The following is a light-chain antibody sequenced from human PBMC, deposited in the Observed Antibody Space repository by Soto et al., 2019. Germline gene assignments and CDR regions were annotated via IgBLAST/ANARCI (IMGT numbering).Light chain of an antibody. V-gene: IGLV2-14*01. CDR1: KNDIGVYDY. CDR2: EVT. Sequence: QSVLTQPLSASGSPGQSVTISCTGTKNDIGVYDYVSWYQHHPGTAPQLIIFEVTYRFSGVSGRFSASRSANTASLTISGLQTEDEAVYYCSSYSSIPPHVVFGGGTKLTVL. J-gene: IGLJ2*01. CDR3: SSYSSIPPHVV.